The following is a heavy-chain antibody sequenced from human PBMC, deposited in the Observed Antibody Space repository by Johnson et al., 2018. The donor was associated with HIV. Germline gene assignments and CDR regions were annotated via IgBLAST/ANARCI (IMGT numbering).Heavy chain of an antibody. D-gene: IGHD1-26*01. CDR2: IYSGGSI. CDR1: GFTVSSNY. Sequence: VQLVESGGGVVQPGGSLRLSCAASGFTVSSNYMSWVRQAPGKGLEWVSVIYSGGSIYYADSVKGRFSISRDNSKNTLYLQMNSLRVEDTAVYYCAREGAWEVRPGAFDIWGQGTMVTVSS. J-gene: IGHJ3*02. V-gene: IGHV3-66*01. CDR3: AREGAWEVRPGAFDI.